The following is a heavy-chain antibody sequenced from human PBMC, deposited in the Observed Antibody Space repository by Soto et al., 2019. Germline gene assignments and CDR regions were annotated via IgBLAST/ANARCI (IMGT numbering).Heavy chain of an antibody. CDR3: ARGGTAYYYMDV. V-gene: IGHV1-8*01. D-gene: IGHD1-1*01. Sequence: ASVKVSCKASGYTFTSYDINWVRQATGQGLEWMGWMNPNSGNTGYAQKFQGRVTMTRNTSISTAYMELSSLRSEDTAVYYCARGGTAYYYMDVWGKGTTVTVSS. CDR1: GYTFTSYD. CDR2: MNPNSGNT. J-gene: IGHJ6*03.